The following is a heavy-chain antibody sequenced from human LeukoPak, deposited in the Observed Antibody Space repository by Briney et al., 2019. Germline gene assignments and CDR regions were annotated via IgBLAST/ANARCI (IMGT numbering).Heavy chain of an antibody. CDR3: ARARDGSYDY. D-gene: IGHD1-26*01. V-gene: IGHV3-48*02. Sequence: GGPLRLSCAASGFTFTSTSMNWVRQAPGKGLEWISYISSSSRTVHYADSVKGRFTISRDNAENSLYLQMNSLRDEDTAVYYCARARDGSYDYWGQGTLVTVSS. CDR2: ISSSSRTV. CDR1: GFTFTSTS. J-gene: IGHJ4*02.